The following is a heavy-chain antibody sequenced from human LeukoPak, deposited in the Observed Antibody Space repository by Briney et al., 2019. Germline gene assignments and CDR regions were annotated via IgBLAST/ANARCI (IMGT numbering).Heavy chain of an antibody. CDR3: ARYRRRDGYNYDFDY. Sequence: GGSLRLSCAAPGFTFNSYAMNWVRQAPGKGLEWVSAISGSGGNTYYADSVKGRFTISRDNSKNTLYLQMNSLRAEDTAVYYCARYRRRDGYNYDFDYWGQGTLVTVSP. D-gene: IGHD5-24*01. CDR1: GFTFNSYA. V-gene: IGHV3-23*01. CDR2: ISGSGGNT. J-gene: IGHJ4*02.